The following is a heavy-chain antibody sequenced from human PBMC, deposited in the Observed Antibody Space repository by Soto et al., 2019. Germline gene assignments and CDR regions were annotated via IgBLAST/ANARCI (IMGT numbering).Heavy chain of an antibody. CDR1: GGSSSGYY. V-gene: IGHV4-34*01. CDR2: INHSGST. Sequence: SQTLSLTCAVYGGSSSGYYCSRIRQPPGTGLEWIGEINHSGSTNYNPSLKSRVTISVDTSKNQFSLKLTSVTAADTAVYYCARDKITGLFDYWGQGTLVNVSS. J-gene: IGHJ4*02. D-gene: IGHD2-8*02. CDR3: ARDKITGLFDY.